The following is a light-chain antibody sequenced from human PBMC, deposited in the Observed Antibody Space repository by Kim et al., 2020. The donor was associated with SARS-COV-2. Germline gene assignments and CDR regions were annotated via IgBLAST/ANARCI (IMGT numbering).Light chain of an antibody. J-gene: IGKJ5*01. CDR3: QQLNTHPSA. V-gene: IGKV1-9*01. Sequence: DIQLTQSPSSLSASVGDRVTITCRASQVINNMLGWYQQKPGKAPKVLINDASTLQSGVPSRFSGSVHGTDFTLTISSLQPEDVATYNCQQLNTHPSACGPETRMWIK. CDR1: QVINNM. CDR2: DAS.